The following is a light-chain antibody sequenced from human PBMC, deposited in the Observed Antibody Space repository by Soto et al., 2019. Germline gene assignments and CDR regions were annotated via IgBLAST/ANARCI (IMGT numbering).Light chain of an antibody. CDR3: QQYGSSPQT. CDR1: QSVSSNY. Sequence: EIVLTQSPGTLSLSPGERATLSCRASQSVSSNYLAWYQQRPGQAPRLLIYDASSRATGIPDRFSGSGSGKDFTLTISRLEPEDFAVFYCQQYGSSPQTFGQGTKLEIK. CDR2: DAS. J-gene: IGKJ2*01. V-gene: IGKV3-20*01.